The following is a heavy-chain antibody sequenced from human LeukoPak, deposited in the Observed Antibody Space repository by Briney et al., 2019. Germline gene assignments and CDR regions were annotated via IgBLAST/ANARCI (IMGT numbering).Heavy chain of an antibody. CDR1: GLTFRNYS. D-gene: IGHD4-17*01. CDR3: AREGGDYGDYGGFEFDC. V-gene: IGHV3-21*01. Sequence: GGSLRLSCAASGLTFRNYSMNWVRQAPGTGLEWFSSITSSGSYIFYADSVKGRFTITRDNAKTSLYLQMNSLRAEDTAVYYCAREGGDYGDYGGFEFDCWGQGTLVTVSS. CDR2: ITSSGSYI. J-gene: IGHJ4*02.